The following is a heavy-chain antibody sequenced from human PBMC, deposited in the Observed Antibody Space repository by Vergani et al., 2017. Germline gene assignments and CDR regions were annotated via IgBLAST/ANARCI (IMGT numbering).Heavy chain of an antibody. CDR2: IYYSGSI. D-gene: IGHD5-18*01. CDR3: ARDGLGYTYGTTGAFDI. J-gene: IGHJ3*02. CDR1: GGSVSSGNYY. V-gene: IGHV4-61*01. Sequence: QVQLQESGPGLVQASETLYLTCTVSGGSVSSGNYYWSWLRQPPGKGLEWIGYIYYSGSINYNPSLKSRVTISEDTAKNQFSLKLRSVTAADTAVYYCARDGLGYTYGTTGAFDIWGQGTMVTVSS.